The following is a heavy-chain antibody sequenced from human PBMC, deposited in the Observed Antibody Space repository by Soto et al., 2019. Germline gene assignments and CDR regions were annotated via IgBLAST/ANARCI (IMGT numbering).Heavy chain of an antibody. J-gene: IGHJ6*02. D-gene: IGHD6-13*01. CDR1: GFTFRDYY. Sequence: GALRHSNAASGFTFRDYYMGWFRQAPGKGLEWVSYISSSGSTIYYADSVKGRFTISRDNAKNSLYLQMNSLRAEDPAVYYCACQVIAAARYSCAMLVWGQAIMGTVSS. CDR3: ACQVIAAARYSCAMLV. V-gene: IGHV3-11*01. CDR2: ISSSGSTI.